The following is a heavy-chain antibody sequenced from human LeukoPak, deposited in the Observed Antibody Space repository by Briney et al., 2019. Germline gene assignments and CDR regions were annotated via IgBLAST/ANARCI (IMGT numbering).Heavy chain of an antibody. J-gene: IGHJ3*02. CDR3: ARAIVVVPAAIDTDAFDI. D-gene: IGHD2-2*01. CDR1: GGSISSSSYY. CDR2: IYYSGST. Sequence: PSETLSLTCTVSGGSISSSSYYWGWIRQPPGKGLEWIGSIYYSGSTYYNPSLKSRVTISVDTSKNQFSLKLSSVTAADTAVYYCARAIVVVPAAIDTDAFDIWGQGTMVTVSS. V-gene: IGHV4-39*01.